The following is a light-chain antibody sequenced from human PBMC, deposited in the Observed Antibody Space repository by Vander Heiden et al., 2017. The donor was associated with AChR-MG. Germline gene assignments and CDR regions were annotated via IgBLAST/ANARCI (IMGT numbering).Light chain of an antibody. V-gene: IGKV1-33*01. Sequence: DVQMTQSPSSLSASVGDRVTITCQASQDISDYLNWYQQKPGTAPRLLIYDVFNLQRGVPSRFSGSGYGTQFTLTISSLQPEDFAPYYCQQYNNDPMYTFGQGTKLEIK. CDR2: DVF. CDR1: QDISDY. CDR3: QQYNNDPMYT. J-gene: IGKJ2*01.